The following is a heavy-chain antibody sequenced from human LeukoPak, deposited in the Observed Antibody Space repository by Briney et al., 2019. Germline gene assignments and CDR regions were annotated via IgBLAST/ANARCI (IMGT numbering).Heavy chain of an antibody. CDR3: ARSPGGYDSSGLPLDWYFDL. CDR1: GFSFSSYS. CDR2: ISTSSDTI. V-gene: IGHV3-48*01. J-gene: IGHJ2*01. Sequence: GGSLRLSCVASGFSFSSYSMNWDRQAPGKGLEWVSYISTSSDTIWYADSVKGRFTISRDNAMNSLYLQMNSLRAEDTAVYYCARSPGGYDSSGLPLDWYFDLWGRGTQVTVSS. D-gene: IGHD3-22*01.